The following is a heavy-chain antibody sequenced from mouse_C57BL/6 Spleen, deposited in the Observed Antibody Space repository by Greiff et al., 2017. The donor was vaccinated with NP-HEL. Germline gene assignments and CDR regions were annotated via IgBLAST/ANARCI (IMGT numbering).Heavy chain of an antibody. V-gene: IGHV5-12*01. CDR1: GFTFSDYY. J-gene: IGHJ2*01. Sequence: EVKLVESGGGLVQPGGSLKLSCAASGFTFSDYYMYWVRQTPEKRLEWVAYISNGGGSTYYPDTVKGRFTISRDNAKNTRYLQMSRLKSEDTSMYYCARGVVAGDYFDYWGQGTTLTVSS. CDR3: ARGVVAGDYFDY. D-gene: IGHD1-1*01. CDR2: ISNGGGST.